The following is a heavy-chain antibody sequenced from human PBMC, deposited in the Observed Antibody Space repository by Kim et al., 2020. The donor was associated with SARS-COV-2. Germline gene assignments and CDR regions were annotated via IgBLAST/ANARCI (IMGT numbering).Heavy chain of an antibody. J-gene: IGHJ6*02. CDR1: GYTLTELS. CDR2: FDPEDGET. D-gene: IGHD6-19*01. CDR3: AMVAVAGPLYYYYGMDV. Sequence: ASVKVSCKVSGYTLTELSMHWVRQAPGKGLEWMGGFDPEDGETIYAQKFQGRVTMTEDTSTDTAYMELSSLRSEDTAVYYCAMVAVAGPLYYYYGMDVWGQGTTVTVSS. V-gene: IGHV1-24*01.